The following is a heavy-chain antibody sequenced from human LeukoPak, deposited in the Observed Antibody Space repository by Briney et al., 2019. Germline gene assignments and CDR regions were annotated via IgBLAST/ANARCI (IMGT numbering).Heavy chain of an antibody. V-gene: IGHV4-30-4*08. Sequence: PSETLSLTCTVSGGSISSGDYYWSWIRQPPGKGLEWIGYIYYSGSTYYNPSLKSRVTISVDTSKNQFSLKLSSVTAADTAVYYCAREGGDGYNTYYFDYWGQGTLVTVSS. CDR1: GGSISSGDYY. CDR2: IYYSGST. D-gene: IGHD5-24*01. J-gene: IGHJ4*02. CDR3: AREGGDGYNTYYFDY.